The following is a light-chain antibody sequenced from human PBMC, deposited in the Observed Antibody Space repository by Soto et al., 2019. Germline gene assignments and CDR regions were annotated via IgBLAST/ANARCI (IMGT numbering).Light chain of an antibody. CDR2: DAS. CDR3: QHRTNWPA. CDR1: QSVGAN. Sequence: EIVLTQSPATLSLSPGARATLSCRASQSVGANLAWYQQKPGQAPRLLIWDASSRATGIPARFSGSGSGTEFTLTSSSLEPEDFAVYYCQHRTNWPAFGGGTKVEIK. V-gene: IGKV3-11*01. J-gene: IGKJ4*01.